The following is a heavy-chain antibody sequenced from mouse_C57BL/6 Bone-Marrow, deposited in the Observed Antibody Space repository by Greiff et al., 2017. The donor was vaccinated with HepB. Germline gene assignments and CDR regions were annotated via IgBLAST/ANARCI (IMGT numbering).Heavy chain of an antibody. D-gene: IGHD2-2*01. CDR3: ARRGYDPYYYAMDY. V-gene: IGHV5-9*01. Sequence: EVKLVESGGGLVKPGGSLKLSCAASGFTFSSYTMSWVRQTPEKRLEWVATISGGGGNTYYPDSVKGRFTISRDNAKNTLYLQMSSLRSEDTALDYCARRGYDPYYYAMDYWGQGTSVTVSS. CDR1: GFTFSSYT. CDR2: ISGGGGNT. J-gene: IGHJ4*01.